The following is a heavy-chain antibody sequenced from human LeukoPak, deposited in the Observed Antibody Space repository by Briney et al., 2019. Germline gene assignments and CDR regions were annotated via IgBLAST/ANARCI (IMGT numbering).Heavy chain of an antibody. D-gene: IGHD6-19*01. Sequence: GRSLRLSCAASGFTFSSYGMHWVRQAPGKGLEWVAVISYDGSNKYYADSVKGRFTISRDNSKNTLYLQMNSLRAEDTAAYYCAKGTSYSSGWPFDYWGQGTLVTVSS. V-gene: IGHV3-30*18. J-gene: IGHJ4*02. CDR1: GFTFSSYG. CDR3: AKGTSYSSGWPFDY. CDR2: ISYDGSNK.